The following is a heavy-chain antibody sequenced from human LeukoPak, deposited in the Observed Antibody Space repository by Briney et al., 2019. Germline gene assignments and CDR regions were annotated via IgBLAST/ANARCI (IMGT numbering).Heavy chain of an antibody. CDR2: IQYDGSNE. CDR1: GFTFSNYA. D-gene: IGHD1-26*01. CDR3: AKDGAF. J-gene: IGHJ4*02. Sequence: GGSLRLSCAASGFTFSNYAMHWVRQAPGKGLEWVAVIQYDGSNEYYADSVKGRFTISRDNSKNMMYLQMNSLRAEDTAMYYCAKDGAFWGQGTLVTVSS. V-gene: IGHV3-30*02.